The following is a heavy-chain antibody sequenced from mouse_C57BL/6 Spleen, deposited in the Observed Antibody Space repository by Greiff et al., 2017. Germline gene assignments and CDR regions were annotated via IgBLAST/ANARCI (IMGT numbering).Heavy chain of an antibody. D-gene: IGHD2-1*01. CDR2: IYPSDGST. CDR3: ARAGNPYYWDF. CDR1: GYTFTDHS. Sequence: QVQLKQPDAELVKPGASVKISCKASGYTFTDHSIHWMKQRPEQGLEWIGNIYPSDGSTKYNEKFKGKDTLTVDKSSSTAYMQLNSLTSEDSAVYFCARAGNPYYWDFWGQGTTRT. V-gene: IGHV1-78*01. J-gene: IGHJ2*01.